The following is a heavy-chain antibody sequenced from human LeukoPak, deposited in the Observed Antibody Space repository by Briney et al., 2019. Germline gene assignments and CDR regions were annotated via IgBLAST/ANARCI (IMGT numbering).Heavy chain of an antibody. CDR3: ARVGGSNYYYYGMDV. CDR1: GGSISSYY. Sequence: SETLSLTCTVSGGSISSYYWSWIRQPPGKGLEWIGYIYYGENTNYSPSLKSRVTMSVDTSMNQFSLKLSSVTAADTAVYYCARVGGSNYYYYGMDVWGQGTTVTVSS. CDR2: IYYGENT. V-gene: IGHV4-59*01. D-gene: IGHD2-15*01. J-gene: IGHJ6*02.